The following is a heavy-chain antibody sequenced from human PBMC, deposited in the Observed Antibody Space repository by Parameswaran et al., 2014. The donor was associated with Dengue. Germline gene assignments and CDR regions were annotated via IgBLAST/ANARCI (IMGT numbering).Heavy chain of an antibody. D-gene: IGHD5-18*01. J-gene: IGHJ4*02. V-gene: IGHV4-59*12. CDR2: INYSGST. Sequence: WIRQPPGKGLEWIGYINYSGSTNYNPALKSRVTISVDTSRNQFSLKLNSVTAADTAVYYCARDRRGHSYGHETLYFNYWGQGTPVTVSS. CDR3: ARDRRGHSYGHETLYFNY.